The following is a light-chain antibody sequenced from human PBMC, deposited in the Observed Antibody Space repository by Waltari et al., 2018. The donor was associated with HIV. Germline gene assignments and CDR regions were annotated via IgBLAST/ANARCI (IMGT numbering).Light chain of an antibody. J-gene: IGKJ1*01. CDR2: DAS. V-gene: IGKV3-20*01. CDR3: QQYVSSPWT. CDR1: QCLSNSY. Sequence: EVVLTQSPGTLSLSPGERATLSCRASQCLSNSYLAWYQQKPGQAPRLLIYDASSRATGIPDKFSGSGSGTDFTLTISKLEPEEFAVYYCQQYVSSPWTFGQGTKVEIK.